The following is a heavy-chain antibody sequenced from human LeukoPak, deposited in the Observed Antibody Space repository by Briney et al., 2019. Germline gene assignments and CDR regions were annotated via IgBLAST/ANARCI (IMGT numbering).Heavy chain of an antibody. CDR1: GLTVSSNY. CDR3: AREHYGSGINFDY. Sequence: GGSLRLSCAASGLTVSSNYMSWVRQAPGKGLEWVSVIYSGGSTYYADSVKGRFTISRDNSKNTLYLQMNSLRAEDTAVYYCAREHYGSGINFDYWGQGTLVTVSS. J-gene: IGHJ4*02. CDR2: IYSGGST. V-gene: IGHV3-53*01. D-gene: IGHD3-10*01.